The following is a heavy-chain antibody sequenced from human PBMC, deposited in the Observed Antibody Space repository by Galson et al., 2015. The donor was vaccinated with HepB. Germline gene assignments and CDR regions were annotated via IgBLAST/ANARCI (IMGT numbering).Heavy chain of an antibody. CDR3: AKGTTDIDY. Sequence: SLRLSCAASGFTFSRLGMTWVRQAPGKGLECVSAISVSGHSTDYADSVKGRFTISRGNSKNMLYLQMNNLRAEDTAVYYCAKGTTDIDYWGQGTQVTVSS. CDR1: GFTFSRLG. CDR2: ISVSGHST. V-gene: IGHV3-23*01. D-gene: IGHD1-1*01. J-gene: IGHJ4*02.